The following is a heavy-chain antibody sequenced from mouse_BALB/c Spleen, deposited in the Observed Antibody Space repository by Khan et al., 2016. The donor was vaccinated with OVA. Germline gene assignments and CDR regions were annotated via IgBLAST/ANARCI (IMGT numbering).Heavy chain of an antibody. V-gene: IGHV5-17*02. D-gene: IGHD1-1*01. CDR2: ISTGSSTI. Sequence: EVELVESGGGLVQPGGSRKLSCAASGFTFSSFGMHWVRQAPEKGLEWVAYISTGSSTIYYPDTVKGRFTISRENPKNTLFLHMTSLTSEAPAMSYWARGRPLGYGSSYTFDYWGQVTSVTVSS. CDR3: ARGRPLGYGSSYTFDY. J-gene: IGHJ4*01. CDR1: GFTFSSFG.